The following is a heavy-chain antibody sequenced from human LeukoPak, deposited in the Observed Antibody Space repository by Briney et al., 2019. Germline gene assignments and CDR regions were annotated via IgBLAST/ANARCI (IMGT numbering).Heavy chain of an antibody. D-gene: IGHD4-23*01. J-gene: IGHJ4*02. CDR2: ISSTPSYT. Sequence: PGGSLRLSCAASGFTFSDYYMTWIRQAPGKGLEWVSYISSTPSYTNYADSVKGRFTIFRDNAKNSLYLQMNSLRAEDTAVYYCARGGGRVRLSYWGQGTLVTVSS. V-gene: IGHV3-11*06. CDR3: ARGGGRVRLSY. CDR1: GFTFSDYY.